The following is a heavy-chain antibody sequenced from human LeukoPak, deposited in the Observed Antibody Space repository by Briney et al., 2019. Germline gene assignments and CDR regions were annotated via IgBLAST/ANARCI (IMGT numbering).Heavy chain of an antibody. V-gene: IGHV1-69*04. D-gene: IGHD3-10*01. CDR2: IIPILGIA. CDR3: ARDATMDRGEDINDAFDI. Sequence: GASVKVSCKASGGTFSSYAISWVRQAPGQGLEWMGRIIPILGIANYAQKFQGRVTITADKSTSTAYMELSSLRSEDTAVYYCARDATMDRGEDINDAFDIWGQGTMVTVSS. J-gene: IGHJ3*02. CDR1: GGTFSSYA.